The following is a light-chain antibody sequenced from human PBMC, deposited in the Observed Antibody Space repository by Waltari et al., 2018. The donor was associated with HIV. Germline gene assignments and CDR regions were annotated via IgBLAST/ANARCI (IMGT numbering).Light chain of an antibody. CDR3: AAWDDSLNGLWV. CDR2: TDK. V-gene: IGLV1-44*01. Sequence: QSVLTQPPSVSGTPGQRVTISCSGASSNIGRNTVNWFQLLPGTAPKLLIYTDKPRPSGVPDRFSGSKSGTSASLAISGLQSEDEADYFCAAWDDSLNGLWVFGGGTKLTVL. J-gene: IGLJ3*02. CDR1: SSNIGRNT.